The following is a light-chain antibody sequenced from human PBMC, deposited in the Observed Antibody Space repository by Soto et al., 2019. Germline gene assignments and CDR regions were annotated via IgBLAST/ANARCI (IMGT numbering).Light chain of an antibody. V-gene: IGKV1-5*03. Sequence: DIHMTQSPSTLSGSVGDRVTITCRASQTISSWLAWYQQKPGKAPKLLIYKASTLKSGVPSRFSGSGSGTEFTLTISSLQPDDFATYYCQHYNGYSEAFGQGTKV. CDR3: QHYNGYSEA. J-gene: IGKJ1*01. CDR2: KAS. CDR1: QTISSW.